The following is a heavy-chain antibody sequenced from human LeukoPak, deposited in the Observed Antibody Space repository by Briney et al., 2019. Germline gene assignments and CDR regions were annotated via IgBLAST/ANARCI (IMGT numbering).Heavy chain of an antibody. D-gene: IGHD3-3*01. CDR2: IRYDGSNK. J-gene: IGHJ4*02. V-gene: IGHV3-30*02. Sequence: GGSLRLSCAASGFTFSSYGMHWVRQAPGKGLEWVAFIRYDGSNKYYADSVKGRFTISRDNSKNTLYLQMNSLRAEDTAVYYCARARGYYDFWSGYCDYWGQGTLVTVSS. CDR1: GFTFSSYG. CDR3: ARARGYYDFWSGYCDY.